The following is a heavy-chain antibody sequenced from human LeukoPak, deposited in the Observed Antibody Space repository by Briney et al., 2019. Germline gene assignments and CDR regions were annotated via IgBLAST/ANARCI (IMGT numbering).Heavy chain of an antibody. CDR2: IYHSGST. CDR1: GGSISSGGYY. V-gene: IGHV4-30-2*01. CDR3: ARDVLRPARGWFHP. D-gene: IGHD3-10*01. J-gene: IGHJ5*02. Sequence: SETLSLTCTVSGGSISSGGYYWSWIRQPPGKGLEWIGYIYHSGSTYYNPSLKSRVTISVDRSKNQFSLKLSSVTAADTAVYYCARDVLRPARGWFHPWGQGTLVTVSS.